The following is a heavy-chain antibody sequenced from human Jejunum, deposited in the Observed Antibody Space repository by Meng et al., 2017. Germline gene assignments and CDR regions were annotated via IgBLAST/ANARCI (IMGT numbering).Heavy chain of an antibody. J-gene: IGHJ2*01. CDR3: ASADYVRYFDL. Sequence: LQCRGPRQVTPSESLSPTSGVSGGSVGSDNCVTMVRKPPGQRQEGIGEVYHSGNTHYNPSLQSRVTISIDNSTNRFSLSLNSVTAADTAIYHCASADYVRYFDLWGRGTLVTVSS. CDR2: VYHSGNT. D-gene: IGHD3-10*02. V-gene: IGHV4-4*02. CDR1: GGSVGSDNC.